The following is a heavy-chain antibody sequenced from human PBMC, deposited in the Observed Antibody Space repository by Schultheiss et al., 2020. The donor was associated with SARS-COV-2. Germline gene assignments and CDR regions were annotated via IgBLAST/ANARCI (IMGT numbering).Heavy chain of an antibody. Sequence: GGSLRLSCVASGFTFSSYGMHWVRQAPGKGLEWVAVISNDGSSKYYADSVKGRFTISRDNSKNTLYLQMNSLRAEDTAVYFCALHSGGYTYGLTAMDVWGQGTTVTVSS. CDR1: GFTFSSYG. J-gene: IGHJ6*02. CDR2: ISNDGSSK. D-gene: IGHD3-9*01. V-gene: IGHV3-30*03. CDR3: ALHSGGYTYGLTAMDV.